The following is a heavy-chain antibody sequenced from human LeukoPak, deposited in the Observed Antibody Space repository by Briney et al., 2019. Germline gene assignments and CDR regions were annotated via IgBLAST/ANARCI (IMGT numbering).Heavy chain of an antibody. CDR2: NYYSGST. J-gene: IGHJ6*02. Sequence: PSEPQSLTCTVSGGPISSYYGSWMPQPPGKGLEWIGYNYYSGSTNFNPSLKSPIHISVDTSKTQFSLKLRSVTAADTAVYYCAGGVGGIYYSYYGMDVWGQGTTVTVSS. V-gene: IGHV4-59*08. D-gene: IGHD2-8*01. CDR1: GGPISSYY. CDR3: AGGVGGIYYSYYGMDV.